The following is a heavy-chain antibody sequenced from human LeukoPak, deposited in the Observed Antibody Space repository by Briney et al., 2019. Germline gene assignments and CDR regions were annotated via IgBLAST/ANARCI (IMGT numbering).Heavy chain of an antibody. Sequence: GGSLRLSCAASGFTFSSYEMNWVRQAPGKGLEWVSFISSSSATIFYADSVKGRFTNSRDNAKNSLYLQLNSLRAEDTAVYYCARDLKTATYWGQGTLITVSS. V-gene: IGHV3-48*01. CDR3: ARDLKTATY. CDR2: ISSSSATI. CDR1: GFTFSSYE. D-gene: IGHD5-24*01. J-gene: IGHJ4*02.